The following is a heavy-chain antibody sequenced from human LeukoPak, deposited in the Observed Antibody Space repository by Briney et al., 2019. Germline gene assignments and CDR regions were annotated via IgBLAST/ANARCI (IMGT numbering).Heavy chain of an antibody. J-gene: IGHJ4*02. CDR1: GFTFSTYT. V-gene: IGHV3-48*01. Sequence: GGSLRLSCAASGFTFSTYTMNWVRQAPGKGLEWVSYITTTSTTKLYADSVRGRFTISRDNAKNSLYLQMNSLRAEDTAVYYCARWDSFGSGVDCWGQGTLVTVSS. D-gene: IGHD3-10*01. CDR2: ITTTSTTK. CDR3: ARWDSFGSGVDC.